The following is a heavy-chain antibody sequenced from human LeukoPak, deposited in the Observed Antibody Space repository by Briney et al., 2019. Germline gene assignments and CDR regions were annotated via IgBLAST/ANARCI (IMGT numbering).Heavy chain of an antibody. CDR1: GFTFSDYY. Sequence: PGGSLRLSCAASGFTFSDYYMSWIRQAPGKGLEWVSYISSSGSTIYYADSVKGRFTISRDNAKNSLYLQKNSLRAEDTAVYYCARNGLWFGELVYYYYYMDVWGKGTTVTVSS. V-gene: IGHV3-11*04. CDR3: ARNGLWFGELVYYYYYMDV. D-gene: IGHD3-10*01. CDR2: ISSSGSTI. J-gene: IGHJ6*03.